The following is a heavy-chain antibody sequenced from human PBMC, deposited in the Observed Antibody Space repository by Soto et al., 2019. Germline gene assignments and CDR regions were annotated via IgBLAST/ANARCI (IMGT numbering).Heavy chain of an antibody. CDR3: ARDQTPEWLVLGPRVYYYGMDV. D-gene: IGHD6-19*01. Sequence: QVQLVQSGAEVKKPGASVKVSCKASGYTFTSHGISWVRQAPGQGLEWMGWISAYNGNTNYAQKFQGRVTMTTDTSTSSAYMELRSLRSDDTAVYYCARDQTPEWLVLGPRVYYYGMDVWGQGTTVTVSS. CDR1: GYTFTSHG. CDR2: ISAYNGNT. J-gene: IGHJ6*02. V-gene: IGHV1-18*01.